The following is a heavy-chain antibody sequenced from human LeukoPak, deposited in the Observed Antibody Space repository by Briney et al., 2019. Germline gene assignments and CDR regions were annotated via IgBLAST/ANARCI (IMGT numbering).Heavy chain of an antibody. CDR2: ISFDGSNK. V-gene: IGHV3-30*18. Sequence: GRSLRLSCAASGFTFSSYGMYWVRQAPGKGLEWVAVISFDGSNKYYADSVRGRFPASRDHSKDTLYLQMNSLSAEDTAVYYCAKDEIGAVAGLLDYWGQGILVTVSS. CDR1: GFTFSSYG. D-gene: IGHD6-19*01. J-gene: IGHJ4*02. CDR3: AKDEIGAVAGLLDY.